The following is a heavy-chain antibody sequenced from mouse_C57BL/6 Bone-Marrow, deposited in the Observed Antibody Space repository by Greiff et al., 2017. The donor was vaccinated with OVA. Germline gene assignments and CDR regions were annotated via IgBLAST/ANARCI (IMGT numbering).Heavy chain of an antibody. CDR3: ARRTTVPMDY. J-gene: IGHJ4*01. CDR1: GFTFSSYT. CDR2: ISGGGGNT. Sequence: LQQSGGGLVKPGGSLKLSCAASGFTFSSYTMSWVRQTPEKRLEWVATISGGGGNTYYPDSVKGRFTISRDNAKNTLYLQMSSLRSEDTALYYCARRTTVPMDYWGQGTSVTVSS. V-gene: IGHV5-9*01. D-gene: IGHD1-1*01.